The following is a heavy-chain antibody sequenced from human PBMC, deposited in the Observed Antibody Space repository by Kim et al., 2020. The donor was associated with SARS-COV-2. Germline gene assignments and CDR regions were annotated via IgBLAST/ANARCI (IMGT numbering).Heavy chain of an antibody. J-gene: IGHJ5*02. CDR3: ASLAAIPNWFDP. V-gene: IGHV4-39*01. Sequence: YHNPALKSRVTISVDTSKHQFSLKLSSVTAADTAVYYCASLAAIPNWFDPWGQGTLVTVSS. D-gene: IGHD2-21*01.